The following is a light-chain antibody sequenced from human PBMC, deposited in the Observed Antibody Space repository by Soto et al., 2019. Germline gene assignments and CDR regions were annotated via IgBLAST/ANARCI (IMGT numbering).Light chain of an antibody. CDR1: SSIIGNNA. J-gene: IGLJ1*01. V-gene: IGLV1-36*01. Sequence: QSVLTQPPSVSEAPRRRVTISCSGSSSIIGNNAVNWYQQLPGKAPKLLIYYDDLLPSGVSDRFSASKSGTSASLAISGLQSEDEAAYHCAAWDDSLNGYVFGTGTKGTVL. CDR2: YDD. CDR3: AAWDDSLNGYV.